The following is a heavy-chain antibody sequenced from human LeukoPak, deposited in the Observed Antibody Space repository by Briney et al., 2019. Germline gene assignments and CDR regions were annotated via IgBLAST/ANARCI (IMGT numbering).Heavy chain of an antibody. Sequence: ASVKVSCKASGGTFSSYAISWVRQAPGQGLEWMGGIIPIFGTANYAQKFQGRVTITADKSTSTAYMELSSLRSEDTAVYYCARSDVLYASQGEARYFNHWGQGTLVTVSS. V-gene: IGHV1-69*06. D-gene: IGHD3-16*01. CDR2: IIPIFGTA. J-gene: IGHJ4*02. CDR3: ARSDVLYASQGEARYFNH. CDR1: GGTFSSYA.